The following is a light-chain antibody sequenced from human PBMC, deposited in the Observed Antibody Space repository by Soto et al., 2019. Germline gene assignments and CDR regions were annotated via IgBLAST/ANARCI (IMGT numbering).Light chain of an antibody. Sequence: QSALTQPASVSGSPGQSITISCTGISSDVGGYNYVSWYQQHPGKAPKLIIYDVSNRPSGISNRFSGSKSGNTASLTISGLQAEDEADYYCSSYTSSNTLFGGGTKVTVL. J-gene: IGLJ2*01. CDR3: SSYTSSNTL. CDR1: SSDVGGYNY. V-gene: IGLV2-14*01. CDR2: DVS.